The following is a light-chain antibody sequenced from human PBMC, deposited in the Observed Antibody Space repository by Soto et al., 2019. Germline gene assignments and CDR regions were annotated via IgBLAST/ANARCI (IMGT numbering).Light chain of an antibody. V-gene: IGKV1-27*01. J-gene: IGKJ5*01. Sequence: DIQMTQSPSSLSASVGDRVTITCRASQGISNYLAWYQQKPGKVPKLLIYAASTLQSGVPSRFSGSGSGTDFTLTISSPHPEDVATYFCQKYNTAPTTFGQGPRLEIK. CDR1: QGISNY. CDR3: QKYNTAPTT. CDR2: AAS.